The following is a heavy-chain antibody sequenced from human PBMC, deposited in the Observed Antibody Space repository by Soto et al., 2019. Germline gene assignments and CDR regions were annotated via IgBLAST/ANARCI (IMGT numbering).Heavy chain of an antibody. J-gene: IGHJ4*02. CDR3: ARVIEYSSSTYYFDY. CDR1: GFTFSSYW. D-gene: IGHD6-6*01. CDR2: IKQDGSEK. V-gene: IGHV3-7*05. Sequence: GGSLRLSCAASGFTFSSYWMSWVRQAPGKGLEWVANIKQDGSEKYYVDSVKGRFTISRDNAKNSLYLQMNSLRAEDTAVYYCARVIEYSSSTYYFDYWGQGTLVTVSS.